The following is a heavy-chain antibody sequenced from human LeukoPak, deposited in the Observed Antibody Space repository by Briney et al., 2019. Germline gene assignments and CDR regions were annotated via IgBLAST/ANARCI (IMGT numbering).Heavy chain of an antibody. CDR3: ARDSSYYYDSSGYPGFDD. D-gene: IGHD3-22*01. Sequence: GGSLRLSCAASGFTFSSYAMHWVRQAPGKGLEWVAVISYDGSIKYYADSVKGRFTISTDYSKNTLYLQMNSLRAEDTAVYYCARDSSYYYDSSGYPGFDDWGQGTLVTVSS. CDR1: GFTFSSYA. V-gene: IGHV3-30*01. J-gene: IGHJ4*02. CDR2: ISYDGSIK.